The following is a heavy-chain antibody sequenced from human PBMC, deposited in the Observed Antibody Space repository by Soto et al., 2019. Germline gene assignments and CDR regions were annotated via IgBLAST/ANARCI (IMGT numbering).Heavy chain of an antibody. D-gene: IGHD3-22*01. CDR3: ARRLVDRQQYYYYGMDV. Sequence: GESLKISCKGSGYSFTSYWISWVRQMPGKGLEWMGRIDPSDSYTNYSPSFQGHVTISADKSISTAYLQWSSLKASDTAMYYCARRLVDRQQYYYYGMDVWGQGTTVTVSS. CDR1: GYSFTSYW. J-gene: IGHJ6*02. CDR2: IDPSDSYT. V-gene: IGHV5-10-1*01.